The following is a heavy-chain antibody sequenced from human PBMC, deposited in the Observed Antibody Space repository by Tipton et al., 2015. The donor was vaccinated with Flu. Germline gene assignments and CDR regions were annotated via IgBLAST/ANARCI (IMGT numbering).Heavy chain of an antibody. CDR1: GDSMTSSRYY. CDR2: IFHSGST. D-gene: IGHD3-10*01. Sequence: TLSLTCSVSGDSMTSSRYYWGWIRQPPGKGLEWIGSIFHSGSTYYNPSLKSRVTISVGTSKNQFSLSLSSVTAADTAVYYCARGSGSGTFVIFDYWGQGTLVAVSS. CDR3: ARGSGSGTFVIFDY. V-gene: IGHV4-39*07. J-gene: IGHJ4*02.